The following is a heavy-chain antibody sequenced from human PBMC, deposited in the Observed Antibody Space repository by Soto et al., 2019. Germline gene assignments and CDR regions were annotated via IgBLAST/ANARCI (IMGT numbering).Heavy chain of an antibody. J-gene: IGHJ4*02. Sequence: PGGSLRLSCAASGFTFSSYWMSWVRQAPGKGLEWVSAISGTGGSTYYADSVKGRFTISRDNSKNTLYLQMNGLRVEDTAVYYCAKDRLAGNFDYWGQGTQVTVSS. CDR1: GFTFSSYW. V-gene: IGHV3-23*01. CDR3: AKDRLAGNFDY. CDR2: ISGTGGST.